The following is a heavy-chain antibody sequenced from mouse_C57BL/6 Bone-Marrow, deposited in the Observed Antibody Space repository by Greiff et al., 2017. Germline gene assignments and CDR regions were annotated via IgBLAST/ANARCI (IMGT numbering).Heavy chain of an antibody. CDR1: GYAFSSSW. D-gene: IGHD2-3*01. CDR3: ARDGGYWYFDV. Sequence: VQLVESGPELVKPGASVKISCKASGYAFSSSWMNWVKQRPGQGLEWIGRIYPGDGDTNYNGKFKGKATLTADKSSSTAYMQLSSLTSEDSAVYFCARDGGYWYFDVWGTGTTVTVSS. J-gene: IGHJ1*03. V-gene: IGHV1-82*01. CDR2: IYPGDGDT.